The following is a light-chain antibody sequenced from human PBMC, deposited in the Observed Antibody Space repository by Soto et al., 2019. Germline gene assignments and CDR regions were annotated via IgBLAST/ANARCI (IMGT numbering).Light chain of an antibody. CDR3: LQHNSYPYT. CDR2: ETS. V-gene: IGKV1-17*03. Sequence: DVQMTQSPSAMSASVGARVTITCRATQDIGRFVAWFQQKPGKAPERMIYETSTLHPGVPSRFSGSGSVTEFTLAISGLQPEDVATSYCLQHNSYPYTVGQGTKLEI. J-gene: IGKJ2*01. CDR1: QDIGRF.